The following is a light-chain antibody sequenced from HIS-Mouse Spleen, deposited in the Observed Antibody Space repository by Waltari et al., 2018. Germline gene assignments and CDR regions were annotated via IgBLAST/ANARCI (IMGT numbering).Light chain of an antibody. CDR1: SGSIASKY. CDR3: QSYDSSNLV. V-gene: IGLV6-57*04. CDR2: EDN. J-gene: IGLJ3*02. Sequence: NFMLTQPPSVSESPGKTVTISCTRSSGSIASKYVQLYQQRPGSAPTPVIYEDNQRPSGVPDRFSGSIDSSSNSASLTISGLKTEDEADYYCQSYDSSNLVFGGGTKLTVL.